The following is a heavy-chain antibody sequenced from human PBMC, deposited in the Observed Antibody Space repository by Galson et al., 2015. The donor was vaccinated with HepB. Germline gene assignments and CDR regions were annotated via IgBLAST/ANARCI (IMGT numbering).Heavy chain of an antibody. CDR1: EFNFTEYY. V-gene: IGHV3-11*06. Sequence: SLRLSCAASEFNFTEYYMSWIRQTPGKGLEWVSYINSNSKYRDYADSVRGRFTISRDNAKKSLYLQMSSLRAEDSGIYYCARAGVGATYFLHWGQGTLVTVSS. J-gene: IGHJ1*01. CDR3: ARAGVGATYFLH. D-gene: IGHD1-26*01. CDR2: INSNSKYR.